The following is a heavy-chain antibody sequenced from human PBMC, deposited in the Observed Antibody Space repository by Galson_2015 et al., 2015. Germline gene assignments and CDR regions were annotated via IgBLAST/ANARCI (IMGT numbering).Heavy chain of an antibody. Sequence: CAISGDSVSSNIAAWNWIRLSPSRGLEWLGRTFYRSKGYNDYAVSVRSRITINADTSKNQVSLHLNSVTPEDSAVYYCAREGPPWGYFDYWGQGTLVTVSS. CDR2: TFYRSKGYN. CDR1: GDSVSSNIAA. CDR3: AREGPPWGYFDY. J-gene: IGHJ4*02. V-gene: IGHV6-1*01. D-gene: IGHD1-26*01.